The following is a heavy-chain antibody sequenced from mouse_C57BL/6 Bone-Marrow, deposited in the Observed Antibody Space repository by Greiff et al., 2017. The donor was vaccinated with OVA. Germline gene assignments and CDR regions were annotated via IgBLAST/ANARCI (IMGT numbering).Heavy chain of an antibody. Sequence: QVQLQQPGAELVKPGASVKLSCKASGYTFTSYWMHWVKQRPGQGLEWIGMIHPNSGSTNYNEKFKSKATLTVDKSSSTAYMQLSSLTSEDSAVYYCERAIYYGYYYAMDYWGQGTSVTVSS. D-gene: IGHD2-2*01. J-gene: IGHJ4*01. V-gene: IGHV1-64*01. CDR1: GYTFTSYW. CDR3: ERAIYYGYYYAMDY. CDR2: IHPNSGST.